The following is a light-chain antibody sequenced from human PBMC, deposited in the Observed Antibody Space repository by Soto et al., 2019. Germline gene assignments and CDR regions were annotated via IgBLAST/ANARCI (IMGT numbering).Light chain of an antibody. CDR2: DVS. Sequence: QSVLTQPASVSGSPGHSITSSCTGPSSDVGGYNHVSWYQQHPGKAPKLMIYDVSSRPSGVSNRFSGSKSGNTASLTISGRQAEDEADYYCKSLTAGFTYVFGTGPMATV. J-gene: IGLJ1*01. CDR3: KSLTAGFTYV. V-gene: IGLV2-14*01. CDR1: SSDVGGYNH.